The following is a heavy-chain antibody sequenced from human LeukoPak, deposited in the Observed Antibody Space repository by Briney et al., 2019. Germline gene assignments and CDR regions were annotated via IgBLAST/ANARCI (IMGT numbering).Heavy chain of an antibody. CDR2: TSPSGGTI. D-gene: IGHD3-3*01. Sequence: GGSLRLSCAASGFTLSDYYMSWIRQAPETGLEWLSYTSPSGGTIYYTDSVKGRFTMSRDNAQNALYLEMNSLRAEDTAVYYCAREKKTEWTTGAFDMWGQGTMVIVSS. J-gene: IGHJ3*02. CDR3: AREKKTEWTTGAFDM. V-gene: IGHV3-11*01. CDR1: GFTLSDYY.